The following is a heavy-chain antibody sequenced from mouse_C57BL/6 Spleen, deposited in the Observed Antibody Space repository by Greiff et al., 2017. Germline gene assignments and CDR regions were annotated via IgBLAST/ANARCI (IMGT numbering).Heavy chain of an antibody. J-gene: IGHJ2*01. V-gene: IGHV14-3*01. CDR2: IDPANGNT. CDR3: AKTITAVVAARGYFDY. Sequence: EVQLQESVAELVRPGASVKLSCTASGFNIKNTYMHWVKQRPEQGLEWIGRIDPANGNTKYAPKFQGKATITADTSSNTAYLKLSSLTSEDTAIYYCAKTITAVVAARGYFDYWGQGTTLTVSS. CDR1: GFNIKNTY. D-gene: IGHD1-1*01.